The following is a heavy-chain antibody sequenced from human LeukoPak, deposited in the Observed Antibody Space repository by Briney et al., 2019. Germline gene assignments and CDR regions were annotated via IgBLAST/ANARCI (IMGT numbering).Heavy chain of an antibody. J-gene: IGHJ4*02. V-gene: IGHV3-23*01. CDR3: AKAPPYKKYFDY. Sequence: PGGSLRLSCAASGFTFSNFLMTWVRQAPGKGPEWVSAISGSGGDTYYADSVKGRFTISRDNSKNTLYLQMNSLRAEDTAVYYCAKAPPYKKYFDYWGQGTLVTVSS. CDR1: GFTFSNFL. CDR2: ISGSGGDT. D-gene: IGHD1-1*01.